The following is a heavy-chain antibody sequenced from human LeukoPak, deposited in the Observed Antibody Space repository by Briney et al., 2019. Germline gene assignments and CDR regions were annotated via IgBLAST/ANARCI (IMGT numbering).Heavy chain of an antibody. V-gene: IGHV3-48*02. CDR3: VRDYDWAFDY. D-gene: IGHD1-1*01. CDR2: ISGDISIT. CDR1: RFIFSGYS. J-gene: IGHJ4*02. Sequence: GGSLRLSCAASRFIFSGYSMNWVRQAPGRGLGWISYISGDISITSYADSVKGRFTISRDNAKNSLYLQMNRRRDDDTAVYYCVRDYDWAFDYWGQGTLVTVSS.